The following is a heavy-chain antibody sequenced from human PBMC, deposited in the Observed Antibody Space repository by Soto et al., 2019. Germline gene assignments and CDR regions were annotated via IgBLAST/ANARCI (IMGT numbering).Heavy chain of an antibody. V-gene: IGHV1-2*02. CDR1: GYTFTGYY. Sequence: ASVKVSCKASGYTFTGYYVNWARQAPGQGLEWMGWINPDNGVPNYAQKFQGRVTLSRDTSINTAYMELSRLTSDDTAIYYCARHKSGGGSYPFEYWGQGTLVTVSS. CDR2: INPDNGVP. D-gene: IGHD2-21*01. CDR3: ARHKSGGGSYPFEY. J-gene: IGHJ4*02.